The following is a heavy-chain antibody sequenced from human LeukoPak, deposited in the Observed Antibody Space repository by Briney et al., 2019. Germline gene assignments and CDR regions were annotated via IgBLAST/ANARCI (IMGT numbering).Heavy chain of an antibody. CDR3: AKSAWWGSYRHQSPTFHY. D-gene: IGHD3-16*02. CDR2: ISSSSSYI. J-gene: IGHJ4*02. CDR1: GFTFSSYS. Sequence: GGSLRLSCAASGFTFSSYSMNWVRQAPGKGLEWVSSISSSSSYIYYADSVKGRFTISRDNSKNTLYLQMNSLRAEDTAVYYCAKSAWWGSYRHQSPTFHYWGQGTLVTVSS. V-gene: IGHV3-21*04.